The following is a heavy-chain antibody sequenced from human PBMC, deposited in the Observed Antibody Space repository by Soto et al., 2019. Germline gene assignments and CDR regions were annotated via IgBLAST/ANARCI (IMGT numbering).Heavy chain of an antibody. CDR1: GGSFSGYY. J-gene: IGHJ1*01. V-gene: IGHV4-34*01. D-gene: IGHD2-15*01. CDR2: INHSGST. CDR3: ASSPVVTPEYFQH. Sequence: QVQLQQWGAGLLKPSETLSLTCAVYGGSFSGYYWSWIRQPPGKGLEWIGEINHSGSTNYNPSLKSRVTISADTSKNQFSLKLSSVTAADTAVYYCASSPVVTPEYFQHWGQGTLVTVSS.